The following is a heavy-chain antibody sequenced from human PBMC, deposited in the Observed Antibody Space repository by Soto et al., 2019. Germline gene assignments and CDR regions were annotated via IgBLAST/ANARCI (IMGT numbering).Heavy chain of an antibody. Sequence: PETLSLTCTVPGGSISSYYWSWIRQSPGKGLEWIGYIHYSGSTKSNPSLKGRVTISVDTSRNQVSLKLSSVTAADSAVYFCARARYQLLHPYYYGMDVWGQGTTVTVSS. CDR2: IHYSGST. J-gene: IGHJ6*02. V-gene: IGHV4-59*01. D-gene: IGHD2-2*01. CDR1: GGSISSYY. CDR3: ARARYQLLHPYYYGMDV.